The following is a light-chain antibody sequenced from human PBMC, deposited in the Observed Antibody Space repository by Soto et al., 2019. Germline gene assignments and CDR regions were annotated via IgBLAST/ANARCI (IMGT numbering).Light chain of an antibody. CDR1: QSVSNNY. J-gene: IGKJ2*01. Sequence: EVVLTQYPGTLSLSPGERVTLSCRASQSVSNNYLAWYQQKPGQSPKLLIFGSSDRATGIPDRFSGSGSGTDFTLTISSLEPEDFAVYYCQQYGRSPPYTFGQGTKLEIK. CDR2: GSS. CDR3: QQYGRSPPYT. V-gene: IGKV3-20*01.